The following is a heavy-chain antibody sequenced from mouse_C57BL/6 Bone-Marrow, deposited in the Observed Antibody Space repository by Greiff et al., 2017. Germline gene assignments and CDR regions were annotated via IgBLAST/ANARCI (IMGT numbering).Heavy chain of an antibody. V-gene: IGHV5-6*01. Sequence: EVQVVESGGDLVKPGGSLKLSCAASGFTFSSYGMSWVRQTPDKRLEWVATISSGGSYTYYPDSVKGRFTISGDNAKNTLYLQMSSLKSEDTAMYYCARQGTTVVAYWYFDVWGTGTTVTVSS. J-gene: IGHJ1*03. CDR1: GFTFSSYG. CDR2: ISSGGSYT. D-gene: IGHD1-1*01. CDR3: ARQGTTVVAYWYFDV.